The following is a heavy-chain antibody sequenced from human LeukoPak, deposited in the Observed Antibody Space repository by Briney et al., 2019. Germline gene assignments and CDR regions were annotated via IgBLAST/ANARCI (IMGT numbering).Heavy chain of an antibody. J-gene: IGHJ4*02. CDR3: ARHLYYYGSGSLAEADY. D-gene: IGHD3-10*01. CDR1: GGSISSYY. CDR2: IYYSGST. V-gene: IGHV4-59*01. Sequence: PSGTLSLTCTVSGGSISSYYWSWIRQPPGKGLEWIGYIYYSGSTNYNPSLKSRVTISVDTSKNQFSLKLSSVTAADTAMYYCARHLYYYGSGSLAEADYWGQGTLVTVSS.